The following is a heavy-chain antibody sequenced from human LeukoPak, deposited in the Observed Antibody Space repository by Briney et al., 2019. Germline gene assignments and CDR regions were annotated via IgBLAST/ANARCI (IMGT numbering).Heavy chain of an antibody. Sequence: PSGTLSLTCTASGGSISSSSYYWSWIRQPAGKGLEWIGRIYTSGSTNYNPSLKSRVTISVDTSKNQFSLRLSSVTAADTAVYYCARSPLLRSAFDIWGQGTMVTVSS. J-gene: IGHJ3*02. CDR1: GGSISSSSYY. D-gene: IGHD4-17*01. CDR3: ARSPLLRSAFDI. V-gene: IGHV4-61*02. CDR2: IYTSGST.